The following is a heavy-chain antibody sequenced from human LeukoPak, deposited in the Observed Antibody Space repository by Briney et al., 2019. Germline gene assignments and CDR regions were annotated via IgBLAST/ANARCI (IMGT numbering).Heavy chain of an antibody. Sequence: PSETLSLTCTVSGGSISSGGSFWSWIRQHPGKGLEWIGYIYYSGSTYYNPSLKSRVSISVDTSKSQFSLKLSSVTAADTAVYYCARFIGGGQAAAFDYWGQGTLVTVSS. J-gene: IGHJ4*02. V-gene: IGHV4-31*03. CDR2: IYYSGST. CDR3: ARFIGGGQAAAFDY. D-gene: IGHD6-13*01. CDR1: GGSISSGGSF.